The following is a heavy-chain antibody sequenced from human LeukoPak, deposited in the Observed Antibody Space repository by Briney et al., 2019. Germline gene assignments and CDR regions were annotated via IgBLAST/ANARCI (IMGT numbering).Heavy chain of an antibody. J-gene: IGHJ4*02. CDR1: GGTISSSSYY. CDR3: ASCPWFGEDVGY. V-gene: IGHV4-39*07. Sequence: SETLSLTCTVSGGTISSSSYYWGWIRQPPGKGLECIGSIYYSGSTYYNPSLKSRVAISVDTSKNQFSLKLSSVTAADTAVYYCASCPWFGEDVGYWGQGTLVTVSS. CDR2: IYYSGST. D-gene: IGHD3-10*01.